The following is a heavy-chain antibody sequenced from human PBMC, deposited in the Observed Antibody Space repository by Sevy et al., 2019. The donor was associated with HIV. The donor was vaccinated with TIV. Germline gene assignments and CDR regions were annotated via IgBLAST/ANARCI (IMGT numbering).Heavy chain of an antibody. D-gene: IGHD5-12*01. V-gene: IGHV3-20*04. Sequence: GGSLRLSCAASGFTFENYGMSWVRQAPGKGLEWVTGINWNGGTKNYVDSVKGGFTISGDNAQNSLNLQMDSLRVEDTAVYYCARNTGFAYGDNWFDPWGQGTLVTVSS. CDR2: INWNGGTK. J-gene: IGHJ5*02. CDR3: ARNTGFAYGDNWFDP. CDR1: GFTFENYG.